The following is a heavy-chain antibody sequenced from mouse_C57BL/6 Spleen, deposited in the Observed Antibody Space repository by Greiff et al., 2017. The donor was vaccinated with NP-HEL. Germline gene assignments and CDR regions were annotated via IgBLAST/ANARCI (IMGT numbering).Heavy chain of an antibody. J-gene: IGHJ2*01. D-gene: IGHD1-1*01. CDR2: INPSSGYT. CDR3: ASSNSFDY. CDR1: GYTFTSYT. Sequence: QVQLQQSGAELARPGASVKMSCKASGYTFTSYTMHWVKQRPGQGLEWIGYINPSSGYTKYNQKFKDKATLTAYKPSSTAYMQLSSLTSEDSAVYYCASSNSFDYWGQGTTLTVSS. V-gene: IGHV1-4*01.